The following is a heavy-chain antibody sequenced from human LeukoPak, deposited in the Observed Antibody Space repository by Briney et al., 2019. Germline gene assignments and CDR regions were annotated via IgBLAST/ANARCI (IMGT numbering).Heavy chain of an antibody. D-gene: IGHD6-13*01. CDR3: ARDGPITAADYYFDY. V-gene: IGHV4-61*02. CDR2: IYTSGST. Sequence: SETLSLTCTVSGGSISSGSYYWSWIRQPAGKGLEWIGRIYTSGSTNYNPSLKSRVTMSVDTSKNQFSLKLTSVTAADTAVYYCARDGPITAADYYFDYWGQGTLVTVSS. CDR1: GGSISSGSYY. J-gene: IGHJ4*02.